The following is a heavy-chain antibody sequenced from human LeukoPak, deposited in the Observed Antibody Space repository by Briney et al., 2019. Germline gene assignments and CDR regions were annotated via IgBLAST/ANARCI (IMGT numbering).Heavy chain of an antibody. Sequence: LAGRSLRLSCAASGFTFSSYAMHWVRQAPGKGLEWVAVISYDGSNKYYADSVKGRFTISRDNSRNTLYLQMNSLRAEDTAVYYCARDTVDWGQGTLVTVSS. D-gene: IGHD4-17*01. CDR2: ISYDGSNK. CDR1: GFTFSSYA. J-gene: IGHJ4*02. CDR3: ARDTVD. V-gene: IGHV3-30-3*01.